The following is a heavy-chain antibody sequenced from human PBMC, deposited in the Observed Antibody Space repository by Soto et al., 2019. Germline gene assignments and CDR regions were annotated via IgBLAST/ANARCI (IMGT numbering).Heavy chain of an antibody. J-gene: IGHJ4*02. V-gene: IGHV3-74*01. Sequence: PVCSMGLSCAVAGYTIGNPWVHWVRQAPGKGLEWVSRMNSDGSIINYADSVKGRFTVSRDNARNTLYLQMNSLRVEDTAVYYCATAEVDYWGPGTLVTVSS. CDR1: GYTIGNPW. CDR3: ATAEVDY. CDR2: MNSDGSII.